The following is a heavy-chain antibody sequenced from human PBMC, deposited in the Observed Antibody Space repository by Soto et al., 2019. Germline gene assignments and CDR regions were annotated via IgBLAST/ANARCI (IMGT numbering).Heavy chain of an antibody. CDR3: TRDPRTYYYDSSGYYGGMDV. Sequence: PGGSLRLSCTASGFTFGDYAMSWFRQAPGKGLEWVGFIRSKAYGGTTEYAASVRGRFTISRDDSKSIAYLQMNSLKTEDTAVYYCTRDPRTYYYDSSGYYGGMDVWGQGTTVTVSS. D-gene: IGHD3-22*01. J-gene: IGHJ6*02. V-gene: IGHV3-49*03. CDR1: GFTFGDYA. CDR2: IRSKAYGGTT.